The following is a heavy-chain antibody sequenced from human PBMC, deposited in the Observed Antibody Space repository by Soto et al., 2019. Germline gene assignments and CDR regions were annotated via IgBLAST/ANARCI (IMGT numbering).Heavy chain of an antibody. CDR3: AREDYDILTGSFDY. V-gene: IGHV3-48*01. D-gene: IGHD3-9*01. Sequence: GGSLRLSCAASGFTFSSYSMNWVRQAPGKGLEWVLYIIISSIIIYYADSVKGRFTISRDNVKNSLCLQMYSLRAEDTAVYYCAREDYDILTGSFDYWGQGTLVTVSS. CDR2: IIISSIII. CDR1: GFTFSSYS. J-gene: IGHJ4*02.